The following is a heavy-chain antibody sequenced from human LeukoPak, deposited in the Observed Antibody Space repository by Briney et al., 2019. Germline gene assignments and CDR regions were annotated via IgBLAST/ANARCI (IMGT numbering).Heavy chain of an antibody. CDR3: ASSGSLRWFDP. D-gene: IGHD1-26*01. CDR1: GGSFSGYY. J-gene: IGHJ5*02. V-gene: IGHV4-34*01. Sequence: SETLSLTCAVYGGSFSGYYWSWIRQPPGKGLEWIGEIYHSGSTNYNPSLKGRVTISVDKSKNQFSLKLSSVTAADTAVYYCASSGSLRWFDPWGQGTLVTVSS. CDR2: IYHSGST.